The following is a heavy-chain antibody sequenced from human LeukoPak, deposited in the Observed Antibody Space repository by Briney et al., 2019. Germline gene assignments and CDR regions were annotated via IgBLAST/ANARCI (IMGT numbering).Heavy chain of an antibody. CDR3: ARGGYSSGWYTKNV. CDR1: GYSISSGYY. J-gene: IGHJ4*02. Sequence: SETLSLTCAVSGYSISSGYYWGWIRQPPGKGLEWIGSIYHSGSTYYNPSLKSRVTISVDTSKNQFSLKLSSVTAADTAVYYCARGGYSSGWYTKNVWGLGTLVTVSS. V-gene: IGHV4-38-2*01. CDR2: IYHSGST. D-gene: IGHD6-19*01.